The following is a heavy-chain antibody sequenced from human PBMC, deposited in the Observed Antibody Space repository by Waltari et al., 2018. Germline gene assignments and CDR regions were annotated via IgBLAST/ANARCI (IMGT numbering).Heavy chain of an antibody. J-gene: IGHJ6*02. D-gene: IGHD5-12*01. Sequence: EVQLLESGGGLVQPGGSLRLSCAASGFTFSRSAMSWVRQAPGKGLEWVSAISGSGGSTYYADSVKGRFTISRDNSKNTLYLQMNSLRAEDTAVYYCAKFEDGHGWLHCMDVWGQGTTVTVSS. CDR2: ISGSGGST. V-gene: IGHV3-23*01. CDR1: GFTFSRSA. CDR3: AKFEDGHGWLHCMDV.